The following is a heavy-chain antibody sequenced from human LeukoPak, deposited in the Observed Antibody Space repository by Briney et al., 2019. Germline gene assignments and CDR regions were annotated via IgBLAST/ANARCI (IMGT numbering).Heavy chain of an antibody. D-gene: IGHD7-27*01. CDR2: INTDGSST. Sequence: GGSLRLSCAASGFTFSTHWMHWVRQAPGKGLVWVSRINTDGSSTDFADSVKGRFTISRDNAKNTLYLQMNSLRAEDTAVYYCASNWGFDYWGQGTLVTVSS. CDR3: ASNWGFDY. V-gene: IGHV3-74*01. J-gene: IGHJ4*02. CDR1: GFTFSTHW.